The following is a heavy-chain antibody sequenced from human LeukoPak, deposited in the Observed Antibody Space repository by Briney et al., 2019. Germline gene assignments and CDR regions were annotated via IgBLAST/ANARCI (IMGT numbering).Heavy chain of an antibody. CDR1: GGSISSYY. J-gene: IGHJ5*02. D-gene: IGHD3-22*01. Sequence: SETLSLTCTVSGGSISSYYWSWIRQPPGKGLEWIGYIYYSGSTNYNPSLKSRVTISVDTSKNQFSLKLSSVTAADTAVYYCAREGSSGYYRRFDPWGQGTLVTVSS. CDR3: AREGSSGYYRRFDP. V-gene: IGHV4-59*01. CDR2: IYYSGST.